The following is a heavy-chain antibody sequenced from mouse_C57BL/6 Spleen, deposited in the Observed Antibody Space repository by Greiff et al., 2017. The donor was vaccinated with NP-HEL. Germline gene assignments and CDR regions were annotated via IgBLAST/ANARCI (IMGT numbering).Heavy chain of an antibody. J-gene: IGHJ3*01. CDR3: VRRMAY. V-gene: IGHV10-3*01. Sequence: EVKLVESGGGLVQPKGSLKLSCAASGFTFNTYAMHWVRQAPGKGLEWVARIRSKSSNDATYYADSVKDRFTISRDDSQSMLYLQMNNLKTEDTAMYYCVRRMAYWGQGTLVTVSA. CDR1: GFTFNTYA. CDR2: IRSKSSNDAT.